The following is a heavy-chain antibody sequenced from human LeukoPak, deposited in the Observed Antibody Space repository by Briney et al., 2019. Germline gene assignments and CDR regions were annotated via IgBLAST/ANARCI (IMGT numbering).Heavy chain of an antibody. CDR2: ISAYNGDT. D-gene: IGHD3-22*01. J-gene: IGHJ4*02. Sequence: GASVKVSCKASGYTFTSYGISWVRQAPGQGLEWMGWISAYNGDTNYAQKLQGRVTMTTDTSTSTAYMELRSLRSDDTAVYYCARIGEGDYYDSSHNGDGYWGQGTLVTVSS. CDR1: GYTFTSYG. V-gene: IGHV1-18*01. CDR3: ARIGEGDYYDSSHNGDGY.